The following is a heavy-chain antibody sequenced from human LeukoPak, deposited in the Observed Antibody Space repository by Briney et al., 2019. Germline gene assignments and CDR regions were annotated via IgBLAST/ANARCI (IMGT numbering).Heavy chain of an antibody. J-gene: IGHJ4*02. Sequence: GGSLRLSCAASGFTFNNYYMSWIRQAPGKGLEWVSFISRSSTYTNYADSVKGRFTISRDNAKNSLYLQMNSLRAEDTAVYYCARDRSYDFWSGYTFDNWGQGTLVTVSS. CDR3: ARDRSYDFWSGYTFDN. V-gene: IGHV3-11*06. CDR1: GFTFNNYY. D-gene: IGHD3-3*01. CDR2: ISRSSTYT.